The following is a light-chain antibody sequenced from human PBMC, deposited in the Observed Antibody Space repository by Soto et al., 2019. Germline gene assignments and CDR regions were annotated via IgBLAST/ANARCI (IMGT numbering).Light chain of an antibody. CDR3: GSFTTSRIWV. J-gene: IGLJ3*02. Sequence: QSVLTQPASVSGSPGQSITISCTGTSSDVGSYNLVSWYQQQPGKGPNLLIYGVNSRPSGISNRFSGSKSGNTASLTISGLQVEDEAEYFCGSFTTSRIWVFGGGTKLT. CDR1: SSDVGSYNL. V-gene: IGLV2-14*02. CDR2: GVN.